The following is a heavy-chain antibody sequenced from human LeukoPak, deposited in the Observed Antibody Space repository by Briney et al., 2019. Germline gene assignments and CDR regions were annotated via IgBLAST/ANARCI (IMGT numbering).Heavy chain of an antibody. CDR2: ISGSGGST. Sequence: PGGSLRLSCAASGFTFSSYAMSWVRQAPGKGLEWVSAISGSGGSTYYADSVKGRFTISRDNPKNTLYLQMNSLRAEDTAVYYCAKIITMVRGVTPSEFDPWGQEPWSPSPQ. J-gene: IGHJ5*02. D-gene: IGHD3-10*01. V-gene: IGHV3-23*01. CDR3: AKIITMVRGVTPSEFDP. CDR1: GFTFSSYA.